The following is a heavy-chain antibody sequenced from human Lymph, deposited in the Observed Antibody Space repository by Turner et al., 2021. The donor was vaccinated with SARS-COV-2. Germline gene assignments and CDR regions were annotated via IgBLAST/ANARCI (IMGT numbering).Heavy chain of an antibody. J-gene: IGHJ4*02. CDR2: ISSSSSYI. CDR1: GFTFSTYS. CDR3: ARDIPTTADYFDY. Sequence: EVQLVESGGGLVKPGGSLRLSCAAYGFTFSTYSMNWVRQAPGKGLEWISSISSSSSYIYDADSVKGRFTISRDDAKNSLYLQMNSLRAEDTAVYYCARDIPTTADYFDYWGQGTLVTVSS. D-gene: IGHD4-17*01. V-gene: IGHV3-21*01.